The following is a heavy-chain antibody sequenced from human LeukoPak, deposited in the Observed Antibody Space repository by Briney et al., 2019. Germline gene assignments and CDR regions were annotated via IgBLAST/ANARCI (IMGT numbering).Heavy chain of an antibody. J-gene: IGHJ5*02. Sequence: SGPTLFNTTQTLTLTCTSSGFSLSTRGVGVGWIRQPPGKGLEWIAYIRNSGPTRYNPSLQSRVTISLDTSKNQFSLKLTSVTAADTAIYYCVKSSDSRFGPWGQGTLVTVSS. CDR2: IRNSGPT. V-gene: IGHV4-61*08. D-gene: IGHD3-22*01. CDR1: GFSLSTRGVG. CDR3: VKSSDSRFGP.